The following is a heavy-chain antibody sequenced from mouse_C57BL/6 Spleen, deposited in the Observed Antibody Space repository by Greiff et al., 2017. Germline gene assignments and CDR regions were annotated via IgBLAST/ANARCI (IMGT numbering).Heavy chain of an antibody. D-gene: IGHD1-1*01. CDR3: ARAGVALYWFDY. CDR2: ICPGDGDT. J-gene: IGHJ2*01. Sequence: QVQLQQSGPELVKPGASVKISCKASGYAFSSSWMNWVKQRPGKGLEWIGRICPGDGDTNYNGKFKGKATLTADTSSSTAYMQLSSLTSEDSAVYVCARAGVALYWFDYWGQGTPLTVSS. CDR1: GYAFSSSW. V-gene: IGHV1-82*01.